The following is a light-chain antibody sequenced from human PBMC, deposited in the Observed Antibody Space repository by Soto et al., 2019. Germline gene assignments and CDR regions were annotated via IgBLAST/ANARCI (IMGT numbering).Light chain of an antibody. CDR2: DVS. V-gene: IGLV2-14*03. Sequence: QSVLTLPASVSGSPGQSITISCTGTSSDVGAYNYVSWYQQHPGKAPQLMIYDVSNRPSGVSNRFSGSKSGNTASLTISGLQTEDEADYYCTSYTTASTLVFGTGTKLTVL. CDR3: TSYTTASTLV. J-gene: IGLJ1*01. CDR1: SSDVGAYNY.